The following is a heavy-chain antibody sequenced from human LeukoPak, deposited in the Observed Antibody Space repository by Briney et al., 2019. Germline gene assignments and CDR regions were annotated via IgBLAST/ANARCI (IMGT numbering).Heavy chain of an antibody. J-gene: IGHJ4*02. CDR3: AKWRNSWYYFDD. D-gene: IGHD6-13*01. Sequence: GGSLRLSCAVSGFTFSSYGLHWVRQAPGKGLEWVALISYDGVNKYYADSVKGRFTISRDNSKNTLYLQMNSLKAEDTAVYYCAKWRNSWYYFDDWGQGTLVTVSS. CDR2: ISYDGVNK. V-gene: IGHV3-30*18. CDR1: GFTFSSYG.